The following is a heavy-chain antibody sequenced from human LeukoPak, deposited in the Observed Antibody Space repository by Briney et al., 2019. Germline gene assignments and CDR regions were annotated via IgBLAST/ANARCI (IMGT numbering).Heavy chain of an antibody. V-gene: IGHV3-30*18. D-gene: IGHD5-12*01. CDR2: ISYDGSNK. Sequence: GGSLRLSCGASGFTFSSYGMHWVRQAPGKGLEWVAVISYDGSNKYYADSVKGRFTISRDNSKNTLYLQMNSLRAEDTAVYYCAKGSGYASYWGQGTLVTVSS. CDR1: GFTFSSYG. J-gene: IGHJ4*02. CDR3: AKGSGYASY.